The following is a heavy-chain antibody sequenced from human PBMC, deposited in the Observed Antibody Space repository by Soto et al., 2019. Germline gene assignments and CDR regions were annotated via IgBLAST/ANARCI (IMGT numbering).Heavy chain of an antibody. V-gene: IGHV3-15*01. D-gene: IGHD4-17*01. CDR1: GFTFSNAW. J-gene: IGHJ6*02. CDR2: IKSKTDGGTT. CDR3: TTVRQDYDYYYGMDV. Sequence: GSLRLSCAASGFTFSNAWMSWVRQAPGKGLEWVGRIKSKTDGGTTDYAAPVKGRFTISRDDSKNTLYLQMNSLKTEDTAVYYCTTVRQDYDYYYGMDVWGQGTTVTVSS.